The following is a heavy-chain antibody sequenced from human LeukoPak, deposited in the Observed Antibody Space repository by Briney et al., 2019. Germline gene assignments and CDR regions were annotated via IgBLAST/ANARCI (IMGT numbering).Heavy chain of an antibody. CDR2: ISYDGSNK. J-gene: IGHJ4*02. V-gene: IGHV3-30-3*01. CDR3: ARGGSHDY. CDR1: GYTFSSYA. Sequence: GGSLGLSCAASGYTFSSYAMHWVRQAPGKGLEWVAVISYDGSNKYYADSVKGRFTISRDNSKNTLYLQMNSLRAEDTAVYYCARGGSHDYWGQGTLVTVSS. D-gene: IGHD2-15*01.